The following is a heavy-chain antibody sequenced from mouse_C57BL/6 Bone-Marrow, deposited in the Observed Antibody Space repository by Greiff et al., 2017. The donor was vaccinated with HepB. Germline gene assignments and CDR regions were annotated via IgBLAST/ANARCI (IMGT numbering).Heavy chain of an antibody. CDR1: GYTFTSYG. CDR3: ARGPTVVPDY. D-gene: IGHD1-1*01. V-gene: IGHV1-81*01. J-gene: IGHJ2*01. CDR2: IYPRSGNT. Sequence: VQLQQSGAELARPGASVKLSCKASGYTFTSYGISWVKQRTGQGLEWIGEIYPRSGNTYYNEKFKGKATRTADKSSSTAYMELRSLTSEDSAVYFCARGPTVVPDYWGQGTTLTVSS.